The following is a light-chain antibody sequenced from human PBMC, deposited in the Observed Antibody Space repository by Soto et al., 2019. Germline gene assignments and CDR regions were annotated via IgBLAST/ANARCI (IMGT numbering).Light chain of an antibody. CDR2: GAS. V-gene: IGKV3-15*01. Sequence: EIVMTPSPATLSVSPGERVTLSCRASESLRTYLAWYQQKPGQAPRLLIYGASTKATGIPARFSGSGSATDFTLTISSLQSEDFAVYYCQSYNDWPFTFGQGTKLEI. CDR1: ESLRTY. J-gene: IGKJ2*01. CDR3: QSYNDWPFT.